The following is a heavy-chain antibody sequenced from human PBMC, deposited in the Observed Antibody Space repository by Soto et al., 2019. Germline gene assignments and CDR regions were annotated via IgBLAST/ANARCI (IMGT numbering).Heavy chain of an antibody. J-gene: IGHJ4*02. CDR3: ARGQEGVVATH. V-gene: IGHV4-34*01. D-gene: IGHD5-12*01. CDR2: IKDGGRT. CDR1: GGSLSGYY. Sequence: QVQLQQWGAGLLKPSETLSLNCAVNGGSLSGYYWSWIRQPPGKGLEWIGEIKDGGRTNYSPSLKSRATISSDTSTDQFSLRLYYVTAADTGVYYCARGQEGVVATHWDQGTLVTVSS.